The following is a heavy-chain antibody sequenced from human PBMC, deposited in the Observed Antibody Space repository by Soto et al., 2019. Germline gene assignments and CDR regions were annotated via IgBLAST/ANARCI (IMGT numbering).Heavy chain of an antibody. CDR3: ARERAAAGTIYYFDY. J-gene: IGHJ4*02. CDR2: IYHSGST. D-gene: IGHD6-13*01. Sequence: SQTRSLTWALSAGSLSSSNWWSWVRQPTGKGLEWIGEIYHSGSTNYNPSLKSRVTISVDKSKNQFSLKLSSVTAADTAVYYGARERAAAGTIYYFDYWGRGTLVTVCS. CDR1: AGSLSSSNW. V-gene: IGHV4-4*02.